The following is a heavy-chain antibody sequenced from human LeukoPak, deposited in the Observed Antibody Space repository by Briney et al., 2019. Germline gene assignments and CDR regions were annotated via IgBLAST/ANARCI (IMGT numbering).Heavy chain of an antibody. CDR2: MYTSGST. CDR3: ASGIAADLY. Sequence: PSQTLSLTCTVSGGSISSGSYYWSWIQQPAGKGLEWIGRMYTSGSTNYNPSLKSRVTISVDTSKNQCSLKLNSVTAADTAVYYCASGIAADLYWGQGTLVTVSS. CDR1: GGSISSGSYY. D-gene: IGHD6-13*01. V-gene: IGHV4-61*02. J-gene: IGHJ4*02.